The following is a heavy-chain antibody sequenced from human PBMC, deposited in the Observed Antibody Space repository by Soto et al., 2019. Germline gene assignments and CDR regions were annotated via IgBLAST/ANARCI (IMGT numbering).Heavy chain of an antibody. V-gene: IGHV1-69*04. Sequence: GASVKVSCKASGGTFSSYTISWVRQAPGQGLEWMGRIIPILGIANYAQKFQGRVTITADKSTSTAYMELSSLRSEDTAVYYCARDPGMVRGVKNYGMDVWGQGTTVTVSS. CDR2: IIPILGIA. CDR3: ARDPGMVRGVKNYGMDV. J-gene: IGHJ6*02. CDR1: GGTFSSYT. D-gene: IGHD3-10*01.